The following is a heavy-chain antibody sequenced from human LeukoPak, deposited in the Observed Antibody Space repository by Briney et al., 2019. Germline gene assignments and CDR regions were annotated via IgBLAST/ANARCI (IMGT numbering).Heavy chain of an antibody. CDR2: INHSGST. V-gene: IGHV4-34*01. D-gene: IGHD6-19*01. J-gene: IGHJ4*02. CDR3: ARRPASSGWFGRFDY. Sequence: GSLRLSCAASGFTVSSNYMSWVRQPPGKGLEWIGEINHSGSTNYNPSLKSRVTISVDTSKNQFSLKLSSVTAADTAVYYCARRPASSGWFGRFDYWGQGTLVTVSS. CDR1: GFTVSSNY.